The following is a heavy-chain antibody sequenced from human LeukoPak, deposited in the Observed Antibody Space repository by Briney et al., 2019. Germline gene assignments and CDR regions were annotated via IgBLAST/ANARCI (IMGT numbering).Heavy chain of an antibody. CDR2: FDPEDGET. D-gene: IGHD6-19*01. CDR1: RYTPTELS. CDR3: ATVFLVAVAGTGLGY. V-gene: IGHV1-24*01. J-gene: IGHJ4*02. Sequence: ASVKVSCKVSRYTPTELSMHWVRQAPGKGLEWMGGFDPEDGETIYAQKFQGRVTMTEDTSTDTAYMELSSLRSEDTAVYYCATVFLVAVAGTGLGYWGQGTLVTVSS.